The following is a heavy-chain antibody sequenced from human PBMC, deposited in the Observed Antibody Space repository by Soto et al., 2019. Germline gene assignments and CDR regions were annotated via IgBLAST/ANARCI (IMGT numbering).Heavy chain of an antibody. D-gene: IGHD6-19*01. CDR3: AKDPTIYSSVPGHFDY. CDR1: GFTFSSYA. Sequence: GGSLRLSCAASGFTFSSYAMSWVRQAPGKGLEWVSAISGSGGSTYYADSVKGRFTISRDNSKNTLYLQMNSLRAEDRAVYYCAKDPTIYSSVPGHFDYWGQGTLVTVSS. V-gene: IGHV3-23*01. CDR2: ISGSGGST. J-gene: IGHJ4*02.